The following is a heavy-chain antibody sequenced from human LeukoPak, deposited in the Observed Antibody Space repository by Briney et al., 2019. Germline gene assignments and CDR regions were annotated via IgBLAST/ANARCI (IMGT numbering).Heavy chain of an antibody. D-gene: IGHD4-23*01. Sequence: GESLKISCKASGYSFTDYWIVWVRQMPGKGLEWMGAIYPGDSDTRYSPSLDGQVTISADKSVSTTYLQWSGLQASDTAMYYCARPSSLYGGTSEDYWGQGTLVTVSP. V-gene: IGHV5-51*01. J-gene: IGHJ4*02. CDR3: ARPSSLYGGTSEDY. CDR2: IYPGDSDT. CDR1: GYSFTDYW.